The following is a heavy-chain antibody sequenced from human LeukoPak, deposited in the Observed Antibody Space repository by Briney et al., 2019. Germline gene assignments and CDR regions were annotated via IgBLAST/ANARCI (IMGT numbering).Heavy chain of an antibody. CDR3: ARDWKTNSFDY. Sequence: GGALRLSCAASEFTFTTYGMPWVRQAPGKGLEWVSFIYYDGSNIYYADYVKGRFTISRDISKNTLYLQIDSLRAEDTAIYYCARDWKTNSFDYWGQGTLVTVSS. D-gene: IGHD1-1*01. V-gene: IGHV3-33*01. CDR1: EFTFTTYG. J-gene: IGHJ4*02. CDR2: IYYDGSNI.